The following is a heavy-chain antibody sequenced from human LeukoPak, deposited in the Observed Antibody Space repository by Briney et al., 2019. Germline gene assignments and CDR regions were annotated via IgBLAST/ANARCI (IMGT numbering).Heavy chain of an antibody. V-gene: IGHV3-21*01. CDR3: ARVSDTAMVVGRGYYYGMDV. CDR1: GFTFSSYS. CDR2: ISSSSSYI. Sequence: GGSLRLSCAASGFTFSSYSMNWVRQAPGKGLEWVSSISSSSSYIYYADSVKGRFTISRDNAKNSLYLQMNSLRAEDTAVYYCARVSDTAMVVGRGYYYGMDVWGQGTTVTVSS. D-gene: IGHD5-18*01. J-gene: IGHJ6*02.